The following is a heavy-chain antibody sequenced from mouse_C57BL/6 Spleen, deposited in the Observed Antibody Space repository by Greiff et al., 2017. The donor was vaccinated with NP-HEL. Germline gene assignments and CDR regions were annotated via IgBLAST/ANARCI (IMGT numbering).Heavy chain of an antibody. J-gene: IGHJ4*01. D-gene: IGHD2-1*01. CDR2: INPSTGGT. CDR3: ARKGYYGIYYAMDY. Sequence: EVQLQQSGPELVKPGASVKISCKASGYSFTGYYMNWVKQSPEKSLEWIGEINPSTGGTTYNQKFKAKATLTVDKSSSTAYMQLKSLTSEDSAVYYCARKGYYGIYYAMDYWGQGTSVTVSS. CDR1: GYSFTGYY. V-gene: IGHV1-42*01.